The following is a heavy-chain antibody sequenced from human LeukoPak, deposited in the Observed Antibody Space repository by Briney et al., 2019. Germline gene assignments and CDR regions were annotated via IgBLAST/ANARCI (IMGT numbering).Heavy chain of an antibody. CDR3: AREYSEYAFDI. Sequence: PGGSLRLSCAASGFTFSNYGMSWVRQAPRKGLEWVSAISGSGGSTHYADSVKGRFTISRDNAKNTLYLQMNSLRAEDTAVYYCAREYSEYAFDIWGQGTMVTVSS. CDR1: GFTFSNYG. J-gene: IGHJ3*02. D-gene: IGHD2-15*01. CDR2: ISGSGGST. V-gene: IGHV3-23*01.